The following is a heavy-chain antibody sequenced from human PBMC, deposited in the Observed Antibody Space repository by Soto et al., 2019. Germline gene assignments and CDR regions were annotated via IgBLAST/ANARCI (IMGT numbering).Heavy chain of an antibody. Sequence: GGSLRLSCAASGFTFSSYAMSWVRQAPERGLEWVSAISAGGGSTYYADSVKGRFTISRDNSKNTLYLQLNSLRAEDTAIYYCAKVYSSSGYYPDYWGQGTLVTVSS. D-gene: IGHD3-22*01. CDR3: AKVYSSSGYYPDY. V-gene: IGHV3-23*01. J-gene: IGHJ4*02. CDR1: GFTFSSYA. CDR2: ISAGGGST.